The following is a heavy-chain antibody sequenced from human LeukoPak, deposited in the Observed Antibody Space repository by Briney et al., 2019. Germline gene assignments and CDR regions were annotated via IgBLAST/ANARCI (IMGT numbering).Heavy chain of an antibody. V-gene: IGHV3-30*02. CDR1: GFTFSSYG. CDR2: IRYDGSNR. CDR3: ARDDTTNGYYELGY. J-gene: IGHJ4*02. D-gene: IGHD3-3*01. Sequence: GGSLRLSCAASGFTFSSYGMHWVRQAPGKGLEWVTFIRYDGSNRYYANSVKGRFTISRDISKNMLYLQMNSLRADDTAVYYCARDDTTNGYYELGYWGQGTLVTVSS.